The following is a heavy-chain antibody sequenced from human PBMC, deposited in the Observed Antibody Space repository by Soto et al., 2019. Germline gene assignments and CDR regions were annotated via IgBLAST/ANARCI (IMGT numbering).Heavy chain of an antibody. CDR2: IRSKAYGGTT. Sequence: SLRLACPASGFTFGEYGMRWVRQAPGKGLEWVRFIRSKAYGGTTEYAASVKRRFTISRDDSKRIAYLQINSLKTEDTAVCYCTRYEKNGPCSSGWYPRFDPWGQGT. V-gene: IGHV3-49*04. J-gene: IGHJ5*02. CDR1: GFTFGEYG. D-gene: IGHD6-19*01. CDR3: TRYEKNGPCSSGWYPRFDP.